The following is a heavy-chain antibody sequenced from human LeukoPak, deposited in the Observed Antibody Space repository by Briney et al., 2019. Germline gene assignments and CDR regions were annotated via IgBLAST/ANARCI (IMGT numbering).Heavy chain of an antibody. CDR3: FDGSGSY. CDR2: LYSGGST. V-gene: IGHV3-53*01. D-gene: IGHD3-10*01. J-gene: IGHJ4*02. CDR1: GFTFSNYW. Sequence: SGGSLRLSCAASGFTFSNYWMHWVRQAPGEGLVWVSVLYSGGSTYYADSVKGRFTISRDNSKNTLYLQMNSLRAEDTAVYYCFDGSGSYWGQGTLVTVSS.